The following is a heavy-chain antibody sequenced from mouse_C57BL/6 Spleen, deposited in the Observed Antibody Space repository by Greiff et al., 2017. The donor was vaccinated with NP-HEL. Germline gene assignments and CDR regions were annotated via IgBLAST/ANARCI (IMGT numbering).Heavy chain of an antibody. CDR1: GYTFTDYN. J-gene: IGHJ4*01. V-gene: IGHV1-22*01. CDR3: ARAGWDGYYYAMDY. CDR2: INPNNGGT. D-gene: IGHD4-1*01. Sequence: EVQLQQSGPELVKPGASVKMSCKASGYTFTDYNMHWVKQSHGKSLEWIGYINPNNGGTSYNQKFKGKATLTVNKSSSTAYMELRSLTSEDSAVYYCARAGWDGYYYAMDYWGQGTSVTVSS.